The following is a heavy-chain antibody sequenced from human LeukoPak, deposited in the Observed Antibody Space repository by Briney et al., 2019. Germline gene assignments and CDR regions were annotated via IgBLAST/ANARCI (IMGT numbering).Heavy chain of an antibody. J-gene: IGHJ4*02. V-gene: IGHV3-33*01. CDR3: ASQYSSSWYGSDY. CDR2: MWYDGSNK. D-gene: IGHD6-13*01. CDR1: GFTFSSYG. Sequence: PGRSLRLSCAASGFTFSSYGMHWVRQAPGKGLEWVAVMWYDGSNKYYADSVKGRFTISRDNSKNTLYLQMNSLRAEDTAVYYCASQYSSSWYGSDYWGQGTLVTVSS.